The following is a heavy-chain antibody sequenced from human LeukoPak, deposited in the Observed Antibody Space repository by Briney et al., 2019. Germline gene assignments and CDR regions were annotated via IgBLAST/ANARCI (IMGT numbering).Heavy chain of an antibody. CDR1: GFTFSSYA. Sequence: PGGSLRLSCAASGFTFSSYAMHWVRQAPGKGLEWVAVISYDGSNKYYADSVKGRFTISRDNSKNSLYLQMNSLRAEDTAVYYCARAMAALRYFDWGSFDYWGQGTLVTVSS. V-gene: IGHV3-30-3*01. J-gene: IGHJ4*02. CDR2: ISYDGSNK. CDR3: ARAMAALRYFDWGSFDY. D-gene: IGHD3-9*01.